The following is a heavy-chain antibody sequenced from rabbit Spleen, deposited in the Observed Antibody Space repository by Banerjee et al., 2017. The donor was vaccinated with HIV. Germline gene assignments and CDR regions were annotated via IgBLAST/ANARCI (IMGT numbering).Heavy chain of an antibody. J-gene: IGHJ3*01. CDR2: IYAGSSDST. Sequence: QSLEESGGGLVQPEGSLTLTCTASGFSFSSSYYMCWVRQAPGKGLEWIACIYAGSSDSTYSATWAKGRFTLSKTSSTTVTLQMTSLTAADTATYFCARDAGTSFSTYGMDLWGQGTLVTVS. CDR3: ARDAGTSFSTYGMDL. V-gene: IGHV1S40*01. D-gene: IGHD8-1*01. CDR1: GFSFSSSYY.